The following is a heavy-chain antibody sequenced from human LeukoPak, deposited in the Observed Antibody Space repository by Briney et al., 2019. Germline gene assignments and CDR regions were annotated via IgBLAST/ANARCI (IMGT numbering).Heavy chain of an antibody. Sequence: SETLSLTCAVYGGSFSGYYWSWIRQPPGRGLEWIGEINHSGSTNYNPSLKSRVTISVDTSKNQFSLKLSSVTAADTAVYYCARVRTYYYDSSGRIDYWGQGTLVTVSS. CDR2: INHSGST. V-gene: IGHV4-34*01. J-gene: IGHJ4*02. D-gene: IGHD3-22*01. CDR3: ARVRTYYYDSSGRIDY. CDR1: GGSFSGYY.